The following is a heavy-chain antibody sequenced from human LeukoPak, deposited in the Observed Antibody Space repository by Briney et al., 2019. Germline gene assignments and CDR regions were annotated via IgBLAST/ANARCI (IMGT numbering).Heavy chain of an antibody. CDR1: GFTFSSYA. J-gene: IGHJ4*02. CDR3: ARDGPSIAAAGYYFDY. CDR2: ISYDGSNE. Sequence: GGSLRLSCAASGFTFSSYAMHWVRQAPGKGLEWVAVISYDGSNEYYADSVKGRFTISRDNSKNTLYLQMNSLRAEDTAVYYCARDGPSIAAAGYYFDYWGQGTLVTVSS. V-gene: IGHV3-30*04. D-gene: IGHD6-13*01.